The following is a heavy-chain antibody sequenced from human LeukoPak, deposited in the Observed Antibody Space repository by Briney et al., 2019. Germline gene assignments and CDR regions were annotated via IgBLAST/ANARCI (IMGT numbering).Heavy chain of an antibody. D-gene: IGHD6-13*01. CDR1: GGSFSGYY. V-gene: IGHV4-34*01. J-gene: IGHJ4*02. CDR2: INHSGST. CDR3: ARADQQLAYFDY. Sequence: SETLSLTCAVYGGSFSGYYWSWIRQPPGKGLEWIGEINHSGSTNYNPSLKSRVTISVDTSKNQFSLKLSSVTAADTAVYYCARADQQLAYFDYWGQGTLVTVSS.